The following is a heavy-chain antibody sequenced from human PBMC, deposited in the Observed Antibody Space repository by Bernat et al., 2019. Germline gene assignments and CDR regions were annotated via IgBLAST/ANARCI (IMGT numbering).Heavy chain of an antibody. D-gene: IGHD5/OR15-5a*01. CDR2: ISSSGRDI. CDR1: GFTFSTYE. Sequence: EVQLVESGGGLVQPGGSLRLSCAASGFTFSTYEMNWFRQAPGKGLEWVSYISSSGRDIYYADSVKGRFTIPIDNAKNSLYLQMNSLRAEDTAVYYCGRYLLRGFDIWGQGTLVTVS. CDR3: GRYLLRGFDI. V-gene: IGHV3-48*03. J-gene: IGHJ3*02.